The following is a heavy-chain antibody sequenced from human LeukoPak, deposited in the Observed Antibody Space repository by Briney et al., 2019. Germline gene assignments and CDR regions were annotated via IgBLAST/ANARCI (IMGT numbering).Heavy chain of an antibody. J-gene: IGHJ6*04. CDR1: GFTFSSYS. D-gene: IGHD3-9*01. CDR2: ISSSSSYT. V-gene: IGHV3-21*01. Sequence: GSLGLSCAASGFTFSSYSMNWVRQAPGKGLEWGSSISSSSSYTYYADSVKGRFTISRDNAKNSLYIKMNSLRAEDTAVYYCARDWVDILTGYYYYGMDVWGKGTTVTVSS. CDR3: ARDWVDILTGYYYYGMDV.